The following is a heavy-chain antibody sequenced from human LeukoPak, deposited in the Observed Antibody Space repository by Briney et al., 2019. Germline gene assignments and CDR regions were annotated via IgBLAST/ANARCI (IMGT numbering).Heavy chain of an antibody. V-gene: IGHV3-30*03. D-gene: IGHD3-16*01. Sequence: GGSLRLSCAASGFTCSNYDMHWLRQAPGKGPDWVAVISYDGSDKYYADSVKGRFTISRDNSKNTMYLEMNSLRPEDTAVYHCAMGLDDYVWGNWGQGTLVTVSS. CDR1: GFTCSNYD. J-gene: IGHJ4*02. CDR2: ISYDGSDK. CDR3: AMGLDDYVWGN.